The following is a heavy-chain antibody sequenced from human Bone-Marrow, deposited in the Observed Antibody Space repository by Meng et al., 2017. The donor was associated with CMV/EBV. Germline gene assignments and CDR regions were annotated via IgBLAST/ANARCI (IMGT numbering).Heavy chain of an antibody. Sequence: GESLKISCAASGFTVSSNYMNWVRQAPGKGLEWVSVIYSGGDTYYADSVKGRFTISRDKFKKTLYLHMNSLTGEDTAVYYCTGETGGRVFGMDVWGQGTTVTVYS. CDR2: IYSGGDT. J-gene: IGHJ6*01. D-gene: IGHD2-15*01. CDR3: TGETGGRVFGMDV. CDR1: GFTVSSNY. V-gene: IGHV3-53*01.